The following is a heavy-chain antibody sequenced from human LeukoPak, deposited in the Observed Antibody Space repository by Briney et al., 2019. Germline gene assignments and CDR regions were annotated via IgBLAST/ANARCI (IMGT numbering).Heavy chain of an antibody. V-gene: IGHV1-2*02. J-gene: IGHJ4*02. Sequence: ASVKVSCKASGGTFSSHAISWVRQAPGQGLEWMGWINPNSGGTNYAQKFQGRVTMTRDTSISTAYMELSRLRSDDTAVYYCARPSKNSGSYRPYGYWGQGTLVTVSS. CDR2: INPNSGGT. CDR3: ARPSKNSGSYRPYGY. CDR1: GGTFSSHA. D-gene: IGHD1-26*01.